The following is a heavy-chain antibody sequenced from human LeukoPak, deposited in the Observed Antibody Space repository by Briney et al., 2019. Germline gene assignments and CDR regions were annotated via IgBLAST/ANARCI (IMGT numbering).Heavy chain of an antibody. CDR3: ARIGLYTSSWYFDI. Sequence: GGSLRLSCAASGILFSNYWMSWVRQAPGKGLECVAIIKQDESEKYYVDSVKGRFTISRDNAKNSLYLQVNSLRAEDTAVYYCARIGLYTSSWYFDIWGQGTMVTVSS. V-gene: IGHV3-7*01. D-gene: IGHD6-13*01. CDR2: IKQDESEK. J-gene: IGHJ3*02. CDR1: GILFSNYW.